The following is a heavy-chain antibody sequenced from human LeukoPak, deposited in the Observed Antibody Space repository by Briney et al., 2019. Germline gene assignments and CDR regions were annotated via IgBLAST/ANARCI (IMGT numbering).Heavy chain of an antibody. Sequence: GGSLRLSCAVSGLNFNDAWMSWVRQAPGKGLEWIGRIKSKTSGGTTDYADSVKGRFTISRDNSKNTLYLQMNSLRAEDTAVYYCAKDLEQQLVQHDAFDIWGQGTMVTVSS. J-gene: IGHJ3*02. CDR1: GLNFNDAW. CDR2: IKSKTSGGTT. CDR3: AKDLEQQLVQHDAFDI. V-gene: IGHV3-15*01. D-gene: IGHD6-13*01.